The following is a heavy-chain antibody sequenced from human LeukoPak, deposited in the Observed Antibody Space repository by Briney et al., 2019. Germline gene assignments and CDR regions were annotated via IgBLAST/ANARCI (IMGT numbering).Heavy chain of an antibody. CDR2: INSGGSIT. J-gene: IGHJ4*02. D-gene: IGHD3-16*01. V-gene: IGHV3-74*03. CDR3: LRERFGRYYFDY. Sequence: AGGSLRLSCAASGFTFSSYWMHWVRQAPGKGLVWVSRINSGGSITTYADSVKGRFTISRDNAKNTLYLQMNSLRAEDTAVYYCLRERFGRYYFDYWGQGTLVTVSS. CDR1: GFTFSSYW.